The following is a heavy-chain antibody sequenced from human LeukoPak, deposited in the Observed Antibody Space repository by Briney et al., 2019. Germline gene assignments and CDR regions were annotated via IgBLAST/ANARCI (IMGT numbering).Heavy chain of an antibody. CDR2: IYHSGST. CDR3: ASTAPSSDILTGPAVAFDI. V-gene: IGHV4-38-2*01. D-gene: IGHD3-9*01. Sequence: PSETLSLTCAVSGYSISSGYYWGWIRQPPGKGLEWIGSIYHSGSTYYNPSLKSRVTISVDTSKNQFSLKLSSVTAADTAVYYCASTAPSSDILTGPAVAFDIWGQGTMVTVSS. J-gene: IGHJ3*02. CDR1: GYSISSGYY.